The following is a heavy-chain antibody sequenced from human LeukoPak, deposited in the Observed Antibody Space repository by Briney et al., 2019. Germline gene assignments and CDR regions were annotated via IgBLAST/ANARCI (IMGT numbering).Heavy chain of an antibody. V-gene: IGHV3-30*03. Sequence: GRSLRFSSSASGFTFSSYGMHWVRQAPGNRLERVAVISYDGSNKYYADSVKGRFTIFRDNSKHPMYLQMNSLRAEDSVFFNQKTAYEIIAVADNYFDYWGQGTLVTVSS. CDR3: KTAYEIIAVADNYFDY. J-gene: IGHJ4*02. CDR1: GFTFSSYG. D-gene: IGHD6-19*01. CDR2: ISYDGSNK.